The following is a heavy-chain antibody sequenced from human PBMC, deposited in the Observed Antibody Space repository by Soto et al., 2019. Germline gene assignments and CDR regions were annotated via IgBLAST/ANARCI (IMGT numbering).Heavy chain of an antibody. CDR1: GFTFSSYG. CDR2: IWYDGSNK. CDR3: ARQYGSGSYYPSKGHPFDY. Sequence: GGSLRLSCAASGFTFSSYGMHWVRQAPGKGLEWVAVIWYDGSNKYYADSVKGRFTISRDNSKNTLYLQMNSLRAEDTAVYYCARQYGSGSYYPSKGHPFDYWGQGTLVTVSS. J-gene: IGHJ4*02. D-gene: IGHD3-10*01. V-gene: IGHV3-33*01.